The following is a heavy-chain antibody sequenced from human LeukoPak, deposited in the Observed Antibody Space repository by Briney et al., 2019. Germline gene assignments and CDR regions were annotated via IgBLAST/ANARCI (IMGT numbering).Heavy chain of an antibody. Sequence: SETLSLTCTVSGGSISSGGYYWSWLRQHPGKGLEWIGYIYYSGSTYYNPSLKSRVTISVDTSKNQFSLKLSSVTAADTAVYYCASTPMVRGVLNYFDYWGQGTLVTVSS. V-gene: IGHV4-31*03. CDR1: GGSISSGGYY. CDR2: IYYSGST. J-gene: IGHJ4*02. CDR3: ASTPMVRGVLNYFDY. D-gene: IGHD3-10*01.